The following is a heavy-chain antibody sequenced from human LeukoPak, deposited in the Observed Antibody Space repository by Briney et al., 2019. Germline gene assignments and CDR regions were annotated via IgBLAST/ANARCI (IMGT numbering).Heavy chain of an antibody. J-gene: IGHJ4*02. CDR1: GFTFTSYS. V-gene: IGHV3-23*01. CDR2: VSGSSAST. Sequence: GGSLRLSCAVSGFTFTSYSMTWVRHAPGRGREWVSSVSGSSASTYYEDSVKGRFTISRDNSKNTLYLQMNSLGVEDTAVYYCAKGRDYDKGGYFDYWGQGTLVSVSS. D-gene: IGHD3-22*01. CDR3: AKGRDYDKGGYFDY.